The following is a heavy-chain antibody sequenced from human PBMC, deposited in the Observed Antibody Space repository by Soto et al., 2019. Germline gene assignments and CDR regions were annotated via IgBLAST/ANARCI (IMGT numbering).Heavy chain of an antibody. CDR1: GYTFTSYW. V-gene: IGHV5-51*01. Sequence: PGESLKISCTGSGYTFTSYWIGWVRQVPGKGLEWMGIIYPGDSDTRYSPSFQGQVTISADKSISAAYLQWSRLKASDTAIYFCARGEMATITGAFDYWGQGTLVTVSS. D-gene: IGHD4-4*01. J-gene: IGHJ4*01. CDR3: ARGEMATITGAFDY. CDR2: IYPGDSDT.